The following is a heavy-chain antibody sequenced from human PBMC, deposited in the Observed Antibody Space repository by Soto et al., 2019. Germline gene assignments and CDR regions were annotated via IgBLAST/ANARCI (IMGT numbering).Heavy chain of an antibody. V-gene: IGHV4-31*11. J-gene: IGHJ4*02. CDR2: IYYTGST. CDR3: ARELKAGSLDYFDS. D-gene: IGHD3-10*01. Sequence: PSATLSLTCAVSGGSISSGGYYWNWIRQHPGKGLEWIAHIYYTGSTDYNPSLKSRVTISVDTSKNQFSLKLTSVTAADTAVYYCARELKAGSLDYFDSWGQGTLVTVSS. CDR1: GGSISSGGYY.